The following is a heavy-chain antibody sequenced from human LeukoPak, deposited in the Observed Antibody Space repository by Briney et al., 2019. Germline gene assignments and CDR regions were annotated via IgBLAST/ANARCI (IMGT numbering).Heavy chain of an antibody. D-gene: IGHD1-26*01. Sequence: SETLSLTCTVSGYSISSGYYWGWIRPPPGKGLEWIGIIYHSRSNYCNPSLKCRVTISIDTSKNQFYLKLSSVTAADTAVYYCARLGATKYYFDYWGQGTLVTVSS. CDR1: GYSISSGYY. J-gene: IGHJ4*02. CDR2: IYHSRSN. CDR3: ARLGATKYYFDY. V-gene: IGHV4-38-2*02.